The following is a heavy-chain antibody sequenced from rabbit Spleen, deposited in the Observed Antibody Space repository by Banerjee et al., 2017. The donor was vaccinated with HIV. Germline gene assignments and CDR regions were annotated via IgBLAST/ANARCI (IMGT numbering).Heavy chain of an antibody. CDR3: AGNYVNAFDP. CDR2: IDTNDGDT. D-gene: IGHD1-1*01. CDR1: GFSFSSNW. Sequence: QEQLEESGGGLVQPEGSLTLTCTVSGFSFSSNWICWVRQAPGKGLEWIACIDTNDGDTDYANWPKGRFTISKTSSTTVTLQMTSLTAADTATYFCAGNYVNAFDPWGPGTLVTVS. V-gene: IGHV1S45*01. J-gene: IGHJ2*01.